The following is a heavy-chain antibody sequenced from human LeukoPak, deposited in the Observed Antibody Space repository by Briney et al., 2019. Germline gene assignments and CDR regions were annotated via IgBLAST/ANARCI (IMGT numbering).Heavy chain of an antibody. V-gene: IGHV1-2*02. J-gene: IGHJ4*02. D-gene: IGHD4-17*01. CDR1: GYTFTGYY. CDR2: INPNSGGT. Sequence: ASVKVSCKASGYTFTGYYMHWVRQAPGQGLEWMGWINPNSGGTNYAQKFQGRVTMTRDTSISTAYMELSRLRSDDTAVYYCARDSTASYYFDYWGQGTLVTVSS. CDR3: ARDSTASYYFDY.